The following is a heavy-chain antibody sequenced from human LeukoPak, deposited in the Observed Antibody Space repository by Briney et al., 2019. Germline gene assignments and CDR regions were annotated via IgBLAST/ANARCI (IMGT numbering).Heavy chain of an antibody. CDR2: MNPNSGNT. V-gene: IGHV1-8*01. J-gene: IGHJ4*02. CDR3: ARGPSPPLFPSDNSSWYYFDY. Sequence: ASVKVSCKASGYTFTSYDINWVRQATGQGLEWMGWMNPNSGNTGYAQKFQGRVTMTRNTSISTAYMELSSLRSEDTAVYYCARGPSPPLFPSDNSSWYYFDYWGQGTLVTVSS. CDR1: GYTFTSYD. D-gene: IGHD6-13*01.